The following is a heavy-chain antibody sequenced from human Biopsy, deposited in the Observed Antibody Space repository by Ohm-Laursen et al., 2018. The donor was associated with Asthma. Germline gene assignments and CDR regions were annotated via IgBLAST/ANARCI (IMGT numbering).Heavy chain of an antibody. CDR2: IYYSGST. CDR3: ARDFVDSAMDYFDY. Sequence: GTLSLTCTVSGDSIRRDYWSWIRQPPGRGLEWVGYIYYSGSTNYNPSLKSRITISVDASKNQFSLKLNSVTAADTAVYYCARDFVDSAMDYFDYWGQGTLVTVSS. V-gene: IGHV4-59*01. D-gene: IGHD5-18*01. J-gene: IGHJ4*02. CDR1: GDSIRRDY.